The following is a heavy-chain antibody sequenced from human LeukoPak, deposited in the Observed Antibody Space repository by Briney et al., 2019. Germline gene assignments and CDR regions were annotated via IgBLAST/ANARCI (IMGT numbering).Heavy chain of an antibody. V-gene: IGHV1-2*06. Sequence: ASVKVSCKXSGYTFTGYYMNWVRQAPGQGLEWMGRINPNIGGTNYAQKFQGRVTMTRDTSNSTAYMELSRLRSDDTAVYYCARVGDGLNDAFDIWGQGTMVTVSS. D-gene: IGHD5-24*01. J-gene: IGHJ3*02. CDR3: ARVGDGLNDAFDI. CDR2: INPNIGGT. CDR1: GYTFTGYY.